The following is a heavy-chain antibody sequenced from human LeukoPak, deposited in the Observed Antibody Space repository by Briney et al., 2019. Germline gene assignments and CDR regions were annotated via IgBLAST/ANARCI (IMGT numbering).Heavy chain of an antibody. Sequence: GGSLRLSCAASGFTFSSSAMTWVRQAPGKGLEWVGRIRSKVDGEIAEYAAPVKGRFTLSRDDSSNTFYLQMNSLKTEDTAVYYCIADVPERAPYSLDHWGQGTLVTVSS. CDR3: IADVPERAPYSLDH. CDR1: GFTFSSSA. V-gene: IGHV3-15*01. CDR2: IRSKVDGEIA. D-gene: IGHD2-21*01. J-gene: IGHJ4*02.